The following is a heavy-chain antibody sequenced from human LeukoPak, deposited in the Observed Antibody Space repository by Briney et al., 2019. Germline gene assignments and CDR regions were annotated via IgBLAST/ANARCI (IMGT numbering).Heavy chain of an antibody. CDR3: AREGRSSTPGY. V-gene: IGHV4-4*07. D-gene: IGHD2-15*01. CDR2: IFASGNN. CDR1: GGSISNPY. J-gene: IGHJ4*02. Sequence: SETLSLTCTVSGGSISNPYWCWVRQPARKGLEWIGRIFASGNNDYHPSLKGRLTMSVDTSKNQFSLRLTSVTGADTAVYYCAREGRSSTPGYWGQGTLVTVSS.